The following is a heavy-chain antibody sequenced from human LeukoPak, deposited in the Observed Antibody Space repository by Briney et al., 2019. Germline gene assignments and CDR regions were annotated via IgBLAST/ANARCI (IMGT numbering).Heavy chain of an antibody. Sequence: SVKVSCKASAGTFGSDIINWVRQAPGQGLGWMGRIIPRVDMKNYAQKFQDRVTITADRSTSRVDMERITLRSNDTAEYYRATAGMDDYWGQGTQVTVCS. CDR2: IIPRVDMK. D-gene: IGHD2-8*01. CDR1: AGTFGSDI. J-gene: IGHJ4*02. V-gene: IGHV1-69*02. CDR3: ATAGMDDY.